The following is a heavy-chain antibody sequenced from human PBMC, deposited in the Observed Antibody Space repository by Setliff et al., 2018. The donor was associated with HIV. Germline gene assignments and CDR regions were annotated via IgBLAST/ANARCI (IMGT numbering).Heavy chain of an antibody. V-gene: IGHV4-39*07. J-gene: IGHJ6*03. CDR1: GGSISSSSYY. D-gene: IGHD3-22*01. Sequence: PSETLSLTCTVSGGSISSSSYYWGWIHQPPGKGLEWIGSIYYSGSTYYNPSLKSRVTISVDTSKNQFSLKLSSVTAADTAVYYCARGIYYYDSRRYYYYMDVWGKGTTVTVSS. CDR3: ARGIYYYDSRRYYYYMDV. CDR2: IYYSGST.